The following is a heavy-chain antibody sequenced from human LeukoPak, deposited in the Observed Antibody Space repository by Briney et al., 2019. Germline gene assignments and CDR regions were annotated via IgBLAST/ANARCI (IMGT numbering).Heavy chain of an antibody. Sequence: ASVKVSCKPSGYTFTSYGISWVRQAPGRGLEWMGWISAYNGNTNYAQKLQGRVTMTTDTSTSTAYMELRSMRSDDTAVYYCARDGVAVAGNDFLWFDPWGQGTLVTVSS. CDR3: ARDGVAVAGNDFLWFDP. J-gene: IGHJ5*02. D-gene: IGHD6-19*01. CDR1: GYTFTSYG. V-gene: IGHV1-18*01. CDR2: ISAYNGNT.